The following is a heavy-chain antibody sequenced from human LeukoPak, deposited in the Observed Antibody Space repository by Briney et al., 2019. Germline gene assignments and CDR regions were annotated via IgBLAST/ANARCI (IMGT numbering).Heavy chain of an antibody. CDR1: GFTSSSYW. V-gene: IGHV3-74*01. J-gene: IGHJ5*02. CDR3: AREGVLRFLEWFSVTRP. Sequence: GGSLRLSRAASGFTSSSYWMHWVRQAPGKGLVWGSRINTDGSSTSYADSVKGRFTISRDNAKNTLYLQMNSLRAEDTAVYYCAREGVLRFLEWFSVTRPWGQGTLVTVSS. D-gene: IGHD3-3*01. CDR2: INTDGSST.